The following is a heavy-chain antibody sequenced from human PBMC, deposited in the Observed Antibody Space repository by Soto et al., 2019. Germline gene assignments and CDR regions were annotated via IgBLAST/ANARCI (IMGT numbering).Heavy chain of an antibody. CDR2: IIPFIGTA. CDR1: GGTFSSYA. D-gene: IGHD4-4*01. J-gene: IGHJ6*02. CDR3: ARVVMTTVPASYYYGMEV. V-gene: IGHV1-69*11. Sequence: ASVKVSWKASGGTFSSYAISWVRQAPGQGLEWMGRIIPFIGTANYAQKFQGRVTITAHESTSTAYMELTRLRSEDTAVYYCARVVMTTVPASYYYGMEVWGQGTTVTVSS.